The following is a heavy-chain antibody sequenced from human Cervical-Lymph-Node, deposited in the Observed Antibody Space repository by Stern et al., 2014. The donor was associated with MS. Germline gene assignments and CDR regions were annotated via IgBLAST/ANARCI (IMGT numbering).Heavy chain of an antibody. J-gene: IGHJ5*02. Sequence: QVQLVESGAAVTKPGSSVKVSCKASGGTFSKFPSSWVRQAPGQGLAWMGGIFPVFGTPTYAQEFRGRVTLTADVSTSTVYMELSSLRSDDTAVYYCALSSETSDRWYSLGYDLWGQGTLVTVSS. D-gene: IGHD6-13*01. CDR3: ALSSETSDRWYSLGYDL. CDR1: GGTFSKFP. CDR2: IFPVFGTP. V-gene: IGHV1-69*01.